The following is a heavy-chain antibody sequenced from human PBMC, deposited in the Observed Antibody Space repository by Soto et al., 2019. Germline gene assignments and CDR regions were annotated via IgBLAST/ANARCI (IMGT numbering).Heavy chain of an antibody. CDR3: AREADILTGPFDY. CDR1: GFTVSSNY. D-gene: IGHD3-9*01. J-gene: IGHJ4*02. Sequence: EVQLVESGGGLVQPGGSLRLSCAASGFTVSSNYMSWVRQAPGKGLEWVSVIYSGGSTYYADSVKGRFTISRDNSKNTLCLQMNSLRAEDTAVYYCAREADILTGPFDYWGQGTLVTVSS. CDR2: IYSGGST. V-gene: IGHV3-66*01.